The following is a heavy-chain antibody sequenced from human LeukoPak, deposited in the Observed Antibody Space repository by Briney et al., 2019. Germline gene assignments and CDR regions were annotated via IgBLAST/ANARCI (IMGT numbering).Heavy chain of an antibody. CDR1: GYAFTAHW. Sequence: KSGGSLKISCKASGYAFTAHWIAWVRQMPGKGLEWMGIIYPGDSDTRYSPSFQGQVTISADKSISTAYLQWSSLKASDTAMYYCARTPVVPAAIAGLHYYYGMDVWGQGTTVTVSS. J-gene: IGHJ6*02. CDR2: IYPGDSDT. V-gene: IGHV5-51*01. CDR3: ARTPVVPAAIAGLHYYYGMDV. D-gene: IGHD2-2*01.